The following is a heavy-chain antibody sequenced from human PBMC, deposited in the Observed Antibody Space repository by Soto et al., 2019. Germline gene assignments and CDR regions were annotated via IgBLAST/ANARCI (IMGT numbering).Heavy chain of an antibody. CDR1: GYTCTSYG. CDR2: ISAYDGDT. CDR3: ARSKEQQMSHAFDF. J-gene: IGHJ3*01. D-gene: IGHD6-13*01. Sequence: QVHLVQSGAEVKKPGASVKVSCKSSGYTCTSYGFSWVRQAPGQGLEWMGWISAYDGDTRYAQKLQGRVTMTTDTSTSTVYMELRSLRSDDTAVYYCARSKEQQMSHAFDFWGQGTMVTVSS. V-gene: IGHV1-18*01.